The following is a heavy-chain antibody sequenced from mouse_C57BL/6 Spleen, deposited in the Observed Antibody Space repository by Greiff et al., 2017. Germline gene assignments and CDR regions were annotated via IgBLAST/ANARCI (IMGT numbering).Heavy chain of an antibody. CDR1: GFTFSSYG. V-gene: IGHV5-6*01. Sequence: EVKVVESGGDLVKPGGSLKLFCAASGFTFSSYGMSWVRQTPDKRLEWVATISSGGSYTYYPDSVKGRFTISRDNAKNTLYLQMSSLKSEDTAMYYCARGYGSSYWFAYWGQGTLVTVSA. CDR2: ISSGGSYT. D-gene: IGHD1-1*01. J-gene: IGHJ3*01. CDR3: ARGYGSSYWFAY.